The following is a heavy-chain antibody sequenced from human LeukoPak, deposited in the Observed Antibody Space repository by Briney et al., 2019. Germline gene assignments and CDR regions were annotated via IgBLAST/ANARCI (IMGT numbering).Heavy chain of an antibody. J-gene: IGHJ3*01. D-gene: IGHD1-26*01. CDR1: GGSIRNYF. V-gene: IGHV4-59*01. CDR2: INYSGDT. CDR3: ARDGGRYRNDAFDF. Sequence: SETLSLTCTVSGGSIRNYFWSWIRQPPGEGLEWIGYINYSGDTNYNPFLKSRVTISVDTSKNQFSLKLNSVTAADTAVYYCARDGGRYRNDAFDFWGQGTVVTVSS.